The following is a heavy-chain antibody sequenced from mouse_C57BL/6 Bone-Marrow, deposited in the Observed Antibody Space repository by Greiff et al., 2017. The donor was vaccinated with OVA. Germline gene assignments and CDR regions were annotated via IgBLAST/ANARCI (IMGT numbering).Heavy chain of an antibody. J-gene: IGHJ3*01. CDR2: IYPRSGNT. CDR1: GYTFTSYG. V-gene: IGHV1-81*01. CDR3: ARDGSSLFAY. D-gene: IGHD1-1*01. Sequence: VQLVESGAELARPGASVKLSCKASGYTFTSYGISWVKQRTGQGLEWIGEIYPRSGNTYYNEKFKGKATLTADKSSSTAYMELRSLTSEDSAVYFCARDGSSLFAYWGQGTLVTVSA.